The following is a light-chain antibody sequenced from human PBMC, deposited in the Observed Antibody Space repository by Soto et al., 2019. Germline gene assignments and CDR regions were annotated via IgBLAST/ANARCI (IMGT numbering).Light chain of an antibody. J-gene: IGLJ1*01. CDR3: GSYTGGRFV. CDR1: SSDVGAYNY. CDR2: EVS. V-gene: IGLV2-14*01. Sequence: QSALTQPASVSGSPGQSITISCTGTSSDVGAYNYVSWYQQHPGKAPKLMIYEVSNRPSGVSNRFSGSKSGNTASLTVSGLQAEDEADYYCGSYTGGRFVFGTGTKLTVL.